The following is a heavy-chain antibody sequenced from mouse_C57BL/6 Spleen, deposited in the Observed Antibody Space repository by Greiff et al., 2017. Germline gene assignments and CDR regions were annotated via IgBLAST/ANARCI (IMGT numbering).Heavy chain of an antibody. D-gene: IGHD2-1*01. J-gene: IGHJ4*01. Sequence: EVQLQESGPELVKPGASVKIPCKASGYTFTDYNMDWVKQSHGKSLEWIGDINPNNGGTIYNQKFKGKATLTVDKSSSTAYMELRSLTSEDTAVYYCARFYGNYDAMDYWGQGTSVTVSS. V-gene: IGHV1-18*01. CDR1: GYTFTDYN. CDR2: INPNNGGT. CDR3: ARFYGNYDAMDY.